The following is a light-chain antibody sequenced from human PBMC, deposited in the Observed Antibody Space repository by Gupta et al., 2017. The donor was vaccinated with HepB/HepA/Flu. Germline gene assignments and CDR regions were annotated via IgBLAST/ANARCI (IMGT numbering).Light chain of an antibody. CDR2: GAS. CDR1: QSVRSSY. CDR3: QHEGSPPQT. Sequence: EIVLTQSPGTLSLSPGERATLSCRASQSVRSSYLAWYQQKPGQAPRLLIYGASRRATGIPDRFSGSGSGTDFTLTISRLEPEDFAVYYCQHEGSPPQTFGHGTKVDTK. J-gene: IGKJ3*01. V-gene: IGKV3-20*01.